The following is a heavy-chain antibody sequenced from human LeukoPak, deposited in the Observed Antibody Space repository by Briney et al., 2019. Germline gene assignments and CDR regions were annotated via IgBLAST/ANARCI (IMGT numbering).Heavy chain of an antibody. CDR2: ISWNSGSI. D-gene: IGHD3-3*01. Sequence: GRSLRLSCAASGFTFDDYAMHWVRQAPGKGLEWASGISWNSGSIGYADSVKGRFTISRDNAKNSLYLQMNSLRAEDTALYYCAKDCRLRFLEWLFPCGMDVWGQGTTVTVSS. V-gene: IGHV3-9*01. J-gene: IGHJ6*02. CDR3: AKDCRLRFLEWLFPCGMDV. CDR1: GFTFDDYA.